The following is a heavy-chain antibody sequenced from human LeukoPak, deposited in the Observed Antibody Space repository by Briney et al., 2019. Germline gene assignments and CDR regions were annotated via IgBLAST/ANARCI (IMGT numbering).Heavy chain of an antibody. CDR3: ARVYCSSTSCYGCNWFDP. Sequence: SETLSLTCTVSGGSISSYYWSWIRQPPGKGLEWIGYIYTSGSTNYNPSLKSRVTISVDTSKNQFSLKLSSVTAADTAVYYCARVYCSSTSCYGCNWFDPWGQGALVTVSS. CDR2: IYTSGST. D-gene: IGHD2-2*01. J-gene: IGHJ5*02. V-gene: IGHV4-4*09. CDR1: GGSISSYY.